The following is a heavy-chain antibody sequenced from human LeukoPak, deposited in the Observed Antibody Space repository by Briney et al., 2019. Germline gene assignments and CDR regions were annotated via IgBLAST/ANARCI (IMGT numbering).Heavy chain of an antibody. CDR3: ARGGGHATGY. CDR1: GGSFSGYY. CDR2: INHSGST. J-gene: IGHJ4*02. Sequence: PSETLSLTCAVYGGSFSGYYWSWIRQPPGKGLEWIGEINHSGSTNYNPSLKSRVTISVDTSKNQFSLKLSSVTAADTAVYYCARGGGHATGYRGQGTLVTVSS. D-gene: IGHD2-15*01. V-gene: IGHV4-34*01.